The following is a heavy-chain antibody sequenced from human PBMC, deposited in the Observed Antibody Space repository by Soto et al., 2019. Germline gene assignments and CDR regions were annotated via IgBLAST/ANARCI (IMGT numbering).Heavy chain of an antibody. J-gene: IGHJ5*02. CDR1: GGTFSSYG. CDR3: ARGNYDLGPFDP. V-gene: IGHV1-18*01. D-gene: IGHD1-7*01. CDR2: ISAYNGNT. Sequence: ASVKVSCKASGGTFSSYGISWVRQAPGQGLEWMGWISAYNGNTNYAQKLQGRVTMTTDTSTSTAYMELRSLRSDDTAVYYCARGNYDLGPFDPWGQGTLVTVSS.